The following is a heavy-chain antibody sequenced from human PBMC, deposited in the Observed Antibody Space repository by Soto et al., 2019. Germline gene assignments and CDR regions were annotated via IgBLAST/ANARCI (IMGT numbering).Heavy chain of an antibody. CDR1: GFTFDDYG. V-gene: IGHV3-20*04. CDR2: INWNGGST. D-gene: IGHD6-13*01. J-gene: IGHJ6*02. Sequence: GESLKISCAASGFTFDDYGMSWVRQAPGKGLEWVSGINWNGGSTGYADSVKGRFTISRDNAKNSLYLQMNSLRAEDTALYYCARGIADDHYYYYYGMDVWGQGTTVTVSS. CDR3: ARGIADDHYYYYYGMDV.